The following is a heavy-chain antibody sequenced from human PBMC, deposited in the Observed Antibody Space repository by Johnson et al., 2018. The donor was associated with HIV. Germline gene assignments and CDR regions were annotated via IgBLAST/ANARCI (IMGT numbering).Heavy chain of an antibody. CDR1: RFTFTSYW. D-gene: IGHD4-17*01. CDR3: ARDSRLRTRAVGWADAFDI. J-gene: IGHJ3*02. V-gene: IGHV3-7*01. Sequence: VQLVESGGGLVQPGGSLRLYCAASRFTFTSYWMSWVRQAPGKGLEWVANIKQDGSEKYYVDSVKGRFTISRDNAKNSLSLQMNSLRAEDTAVYYCARDSRLRTRAVGWADAFDIWGQGTMVSVSS. CDR2: IKQDGSEK.